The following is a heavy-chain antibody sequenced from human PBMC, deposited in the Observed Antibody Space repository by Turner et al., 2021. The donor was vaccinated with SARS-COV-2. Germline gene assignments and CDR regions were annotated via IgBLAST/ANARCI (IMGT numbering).Heavy chain of an antibody. CDR3: AGEVVAATRPYYYGMDV. CDR1: GCSLSSSSYY. CDR2: IYYSGST. V-gene: IGHV4-39*02. J-gene: IGHJ6*02. Sequence: QLQLQESGPGLVKPSETLSLSCTVSGCSLSSSSYYWGRIRQPPGKGLEWVGNIYYSGSTYYNPSLKSRVTISVDTSKNQFSLKLSSVTAADTAVYYCAGEVVAATRPYYYGMDVWGQGTTVTVSS. D-gene: IGHD2-15*01.